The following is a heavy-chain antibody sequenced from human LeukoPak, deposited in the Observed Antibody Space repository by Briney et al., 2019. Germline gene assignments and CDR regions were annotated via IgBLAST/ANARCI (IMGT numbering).Heavy chain of an antibody. V-gene: IGHV4-4*07. CDR2: MYSSGST. D-gene: IGHD2-21*01. CDR1: GGSISSYY. J-gene: IGHJ3*02. Sequence: PSETLSLTCTVSGGSISSYYWSWIRQPAGKGLEWIGRMYSSGSTNYNPSLKSRVIMSVDTSKNQFSLKLRSVTAADTAVYYCAREGGRVKAIGTFDIWGQGTMVTVSS. CDR3: AREGGRVKAIGTFDI.